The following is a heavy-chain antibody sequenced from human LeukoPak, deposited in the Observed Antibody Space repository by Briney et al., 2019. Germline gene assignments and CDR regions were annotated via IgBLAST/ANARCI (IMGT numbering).Heavy chain of an antibody. D-gene: IGHD3-9*01. CDR3: AKGFLTRYFDD. V-gene: IGHV3-66*01. Sequence: PGGSLRLSCAASGFTVSSNYMSWVRQTPGKGLEWVSVIYSGGSTYYADSVKGRFTISRDNSKNTLYLQMNSLRVDDTAVYYCAKGFLTRYFDDWGQGTLVTVSS. CDR1: GFTVSSNY. CDR2: IYSGGST. J-gene: IGHJ4*02.